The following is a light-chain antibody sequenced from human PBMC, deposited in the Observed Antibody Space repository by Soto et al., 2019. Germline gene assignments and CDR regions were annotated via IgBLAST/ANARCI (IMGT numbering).Light chain of an antibody. V-gene: IGLV2-23*01. CDR3: CSYAGSRAVV. Sequence: QSVLTQPASVSGSPGQSITISCTGTSSDVGSYNLVSWYQQHPGKAPKLMIYEGSKRPSGVSNRFSGSKSGNTASLTISGRQAEDEADYYCCSYAGSRAVVFGGGTKLTVL. J-gene: IGLJ2*01. CDR1: SSDVGSYNL. CDR2: EGS.